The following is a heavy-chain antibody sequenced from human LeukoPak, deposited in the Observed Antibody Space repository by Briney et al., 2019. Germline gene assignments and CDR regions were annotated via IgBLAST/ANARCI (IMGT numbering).Heavy chain of an antibody. CDR3: ARGHTAVTRHFDF. Sequence: PGGSLRLSCEASGFTFTTYSMTWVRQAPGRGLERVSIISSGSSAIFSADALKGRLTISRDDAKNLLYLDMNSLRAEDTAVYYCARGHTAVTRHFDFWGQGTLVTVSS. V-gene: IGHV3-21*01. J-gene: IGHJ4*02. CDR1: GFTFTTYS. CDR2: ISSGSSAI. D-gene: IGHD4-17*01.